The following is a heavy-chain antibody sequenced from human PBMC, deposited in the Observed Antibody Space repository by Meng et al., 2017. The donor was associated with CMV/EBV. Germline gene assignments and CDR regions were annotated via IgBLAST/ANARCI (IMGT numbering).Heavy chain of an antibody. CDR3: ARESRTYYEILPGYTYYYGMDV. CDR2: SSAYNGNT. CDR1: GYTFTNYF. V-gene: IGHV1-18*01. J-gene: IGHJ6*02. D-gene: IGHD3-9*01. Sequence: ASVKVSCKASGYTFTNYFISWVRQAPGQGLDWMGWSSAYNGNTNYAQKLQGRVTMTTDTSTSTAYMELRSLRSDDTAVYYCARESRTYYEILPGYTYYYGMDVWGQGTTVTVSS.